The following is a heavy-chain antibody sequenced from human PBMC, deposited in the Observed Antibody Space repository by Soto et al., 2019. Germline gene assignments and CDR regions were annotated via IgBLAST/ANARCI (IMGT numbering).Heavy chain of an antibody. CDR3: ARDDIVVVVAATHKHYYYYGMDV. V-gene: IGHV4-34*01. CDR2: INHSGST. D-gene: IGHD2-15*01. Sequence: QVQLQQWGAGLLKPSETLSLTCAVYGGSFSGYYWSWIRQPPGKGLEWIGEINHSGSTNYNPALKSRVTISVDTYKNQFSLKLSSVTAADTAVYYCARDDIVVVVAATHKHYYYYGMDVWGQGTTVTVSS. CDR1: GGSFSGYY. J-gene: IGHJ6*02.